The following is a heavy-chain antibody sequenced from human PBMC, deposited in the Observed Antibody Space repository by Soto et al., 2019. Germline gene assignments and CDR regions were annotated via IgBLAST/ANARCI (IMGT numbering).Heavy chain of an antibody. CDR3: ARDIIVATIPFFDY. CDR1: GFTFTSSA. Sequence: GASVKVSCKASGFTFTSSAVQWVRQARGQRLEWIGWIVVGSGNTNYAQKFQERVTITTDTSTSTAYMELSSLRSDDTAVYYCARDIIVATIPFFDYWGQGTLVTVSS. D-gene: IGHD5-12*01. J-gene: IGHJ4*02. V-gene: IGHV1-58*01. CDR2: IVVGSGNT.